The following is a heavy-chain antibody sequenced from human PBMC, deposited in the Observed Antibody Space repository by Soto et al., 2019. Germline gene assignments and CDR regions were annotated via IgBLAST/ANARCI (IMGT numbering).Heavy chain of an antibody. J-gene: IGHJ4*02. CDR1: GYTFTSYD. Sequence: QVQLVQSGAEVKKPGASVKVSCKASGYTFTSYDMNWVRQATGQGLEWMGWMNPNSGNTGYAQKFQGRVTMTRNTAISTAYMQMSSLRSEETAVYYCESVRGCSCCSCYSLVVDYWGQGTLVTVSS. CDR3: ESVRGCSCCSCYSLVVDY. CDR2: MNPNSGNT. V-gene: IGHV1-8*01. D-gene: IGHD2-15*01.